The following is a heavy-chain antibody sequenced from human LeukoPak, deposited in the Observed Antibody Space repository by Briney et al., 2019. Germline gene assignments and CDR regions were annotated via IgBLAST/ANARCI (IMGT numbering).Heavy chain of an antibody. CDR3: AREIRPSVQLERRFDP. Sequence: PSQTLSLTCTVSGGSITSASYYWSCIRQPAGKGLEWIGRIYTSGSTNYNPSLKSRVTISVDTSKNQFSLKLRSVTAADTAVYYCAREIRPSVQLERRFDPWGQGTLVTVSS. V-gene: IGHV4-61*02. J-gene: IGHJ5*02. CDR2: IYTSGST. CDR1: GGSITSASYY. D-gene: IGHD1-1*01.